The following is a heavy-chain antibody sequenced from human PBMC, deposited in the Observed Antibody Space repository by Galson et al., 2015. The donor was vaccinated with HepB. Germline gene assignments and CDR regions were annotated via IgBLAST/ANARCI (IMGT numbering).Heavy chain of an antibody. D-gene: IGHD3-3*01. CDR2: INHSGST. V-gene: IGHV4-34*01. J-gene: IGHJ4*02. Sequence: ETLSLTCAVYGGSFSGYYWSWIRQPPGKGLEWIGEINHSGSTNYNPSLKSRVTISVDTSKNQFSLKLSSVTAADTAVYHCARGQLRFLEWLPYFDYWGQGTLVTVSS. CDR1: GGSFSGYY. CDR3: ARGQLRFLEWLPYFDY.